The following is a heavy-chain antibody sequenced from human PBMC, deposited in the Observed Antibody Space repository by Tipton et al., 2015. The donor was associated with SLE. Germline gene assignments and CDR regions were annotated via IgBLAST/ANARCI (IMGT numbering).Heavy chain of an antibody. V-gene: IGHV4-61*09. CDR1: GGSINSGSYY. Sequence: TLSLTCTVSGGSINSGSYYWSWIRQPAGKGLEWIGHIYTRGSTDYNPSLMSRVSISRDTSNNQFSLRLRSVTAADTAVYYCARDRMDRDAFDLWGQGTLVTISS. J-gene: IGHJ3*01. CDR3: ARDRMDRDAFDL. D-gene: IGHD3/OR15-3a*01. CDR2: IYTRGST.